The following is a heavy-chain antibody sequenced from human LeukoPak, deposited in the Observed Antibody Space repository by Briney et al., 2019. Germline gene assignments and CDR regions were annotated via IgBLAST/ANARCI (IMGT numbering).Heavy chain of an antibody. V-gene: IGHV1-69*05. CDR3: ASQNDYGDSWAGN. CDR1: GGTFSSYA. J-gene: IGHJ4*02. Sequence: SVKVSCKASGGTFSSYAISWVRQAPGQGLEWMGRIIPIFGTANYAQKFQGRVTITTDESTSTAYMELSSLRSEDTAVYYCASQNDYGDSWAGNWGQGTLVTVSS. CDR2: IIPIFGTA. D-gene: IGHD4-17*01.